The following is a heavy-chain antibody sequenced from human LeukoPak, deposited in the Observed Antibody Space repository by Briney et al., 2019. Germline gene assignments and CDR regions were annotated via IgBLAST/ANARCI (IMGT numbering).Heavy chain of an antibody. J-gene: IGHJ4*02. D-gene: IGHD4-17*01. CDR3: ARGNDYGDSHIGEDY. CDR2: IKEDGSED. V-gene: IGHV3-7*01. Sequence: GGSLRLSCAASGFTFSRAWMSWVRQAPGKGLEWVANIKEDGSEDYYADSVKGRFAISKDNAKNSLYLQMNNLRAEDTAMYYCARGNDYGDSHIGEDYWGQGTLVTVSS. CDR1: GFTFSRAW.